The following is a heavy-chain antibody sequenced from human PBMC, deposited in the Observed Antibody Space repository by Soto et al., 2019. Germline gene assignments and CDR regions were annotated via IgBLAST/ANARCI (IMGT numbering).Heavy chain of an antibody. J-gene: IGHJ4*02. CDR2: ISYDGSNK. D-gene: IGHD2-15*01. CDR1: GFTFSSYG. CDR3: AKDSNRYCSGGSCYPLDY. V-gene: IGHV3-30*18. Sequence: QVQLVESGGGVVQPGRSLRLSCAASGFTFSSYGMHWVRQAPGKGLEWVAVISYDGSNKYYADSVKGRFTISRDNSKNTLYLQMNSLRAEDTAVYYCAKDSNRYCSGGSCYPLDYWGQGTLVTVSS.